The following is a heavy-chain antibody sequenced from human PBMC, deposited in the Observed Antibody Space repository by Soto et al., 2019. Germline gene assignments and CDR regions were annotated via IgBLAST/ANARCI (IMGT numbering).Heavy chain of an antibody. J-gene: IGHJ6*02. CDR1: GGSISSGVYY. D-gene: IGHD2-21*01. V-gene: IGHV4-31*03. Sequence: QVQLQESGPGLVKPSQTLSLTCTVSGGSISSGVYYWSWIRQHPGKGLEWIGYIYYSGSTYYNPSLKSRVTISVDTSKNQFSRKLSSVTAADTAVYYCARDVTVVRSGMDVWGQGTTVTVSS. CDR3: ARDVTVVRSGMDV. CDR2: IYYSGST.